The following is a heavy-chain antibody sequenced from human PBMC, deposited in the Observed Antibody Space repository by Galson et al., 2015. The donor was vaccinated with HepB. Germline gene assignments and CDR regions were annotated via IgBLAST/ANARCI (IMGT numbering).Heavy chain of an antibody. J-gene: IGHJ5*02. V-gene: IGHV1-69*13. CDR3: ARVDIVVVPAAERSLKFDP. Sequence: SVKVSCKASGGTFSSYAISWVRQAPGQGLEWMGGIIPIFGTANYAQKFQGRVTITADESTSTAYMELSSLRSEDTAVYYCARVDIVVVPAAERSLKFDPWGQGTLVTVSS. CDR1: GGTFSSYA. CDR2: IIPIFGTA. D-gene: IGHD2-2*01.